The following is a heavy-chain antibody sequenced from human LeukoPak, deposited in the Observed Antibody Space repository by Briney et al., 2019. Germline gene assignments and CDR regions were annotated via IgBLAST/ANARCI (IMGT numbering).Heavy chain of an antibody. CDR1: GFTFSSYS. D-gene: IGHD3-9*01. V-gene: IGHV3-21*01. J-gene: IGHJ6*02. Sequence: KSGGSLRLSCAASGFTFSSYSMNWVRQAPGKGLEWVSSISSSSSYIYYADSVKGRFTISRDNAKNPLYLQMNSLRAEDTAVYYCARDLYDILTGGYYYYGMDVWGQGTTVTVSS. CDR2: ISSSSSYI. CDR3: ARDLYDILTGGYYYYGMDV.